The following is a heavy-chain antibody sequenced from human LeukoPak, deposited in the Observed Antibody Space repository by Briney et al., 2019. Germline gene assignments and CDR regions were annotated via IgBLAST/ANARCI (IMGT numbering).Heavy chain of an antibody. CDR1: GFTFSSYG. CDR3: ATWLPGPLWFGGAFDI. J-gene: IGHJ3*02. Sequence: SGRSLRLSCAASGFTFSSYGMHWVRQAPGKGLEWVAVISYDGSNKYYADSVKGRFTISRDNSKNTLYLQMNSLRAEDTAVYYCATWLPGPLWFGGAFDIWGQGTMVTVSS. D-gene: IGHD3-10*01. CDR2: ISYDGSNK. V-gene: IGHV3-30*03.